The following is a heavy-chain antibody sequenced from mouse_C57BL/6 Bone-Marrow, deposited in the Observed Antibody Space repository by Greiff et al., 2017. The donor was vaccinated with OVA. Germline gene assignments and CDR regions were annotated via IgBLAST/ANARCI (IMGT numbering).Heavy chain of an antibody. J-gene: IGHJ2*01. CDR3: ARKPLYYGNYEDY. CDR2: IYPGSGST. D-gene: IGHD2-1*01. CDR1: GYTFTSYW. V-gene: IGHV1-55*01. Sequence: VQLQQSGAELVKPGASVKMSCKASGYTFTSYWITWVKQRPGQGLEWIGDIYPGSGSTNYNEKFKSKATLTVDTSSSTAYMQLSSLTSEDSAVYYCARKPLYYGNYEDYWGQGTTLTVSS.